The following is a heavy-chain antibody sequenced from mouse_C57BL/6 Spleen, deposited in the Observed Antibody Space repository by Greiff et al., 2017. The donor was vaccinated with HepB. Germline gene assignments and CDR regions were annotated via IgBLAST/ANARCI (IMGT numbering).Heavy chain of an antibody. CDR2: IDPEDGET. CDR1: GFNIKDYY. D-gene: IGHD2-4*01. V-gene: IGHV14-2*01. CDR3: ARRAIYIDYDGIFAY. J-gene: IGHJ3*01. Sequence: EVKLVESGAELVKPGASVKLSCTASGFNIKDYYMHWVKQRTEQGLEWIGRIDPEDGETKYAPKFQGKATITADTSSNTAYLQLSRLTSEDTAVYYCARRAIYIDYDGIFAYWGQGTLVTVSA.